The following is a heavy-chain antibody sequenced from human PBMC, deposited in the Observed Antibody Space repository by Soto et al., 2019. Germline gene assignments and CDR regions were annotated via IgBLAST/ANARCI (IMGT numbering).Heavy chain of an antibody. CDR2: ISYDGSNK. Sequence: QVQLVESGGGVVQPGRSLRLSCAASGFTFSSYGMHWVRQAPGKGLEWVAVISYDGSNKYYADSVKGRFTISRDNSKNTLYLQMNSLRAEDTAVYYCAKDLNYAFLLFDYWGQGTLVTVSS. D-gene: IGHD2-2*01. CDR1: GFTFSSYG. CDR3: AKDLNYAFLLFDY. V-gene: IGHV3-30*18. J-gene: IGHJ4*02.